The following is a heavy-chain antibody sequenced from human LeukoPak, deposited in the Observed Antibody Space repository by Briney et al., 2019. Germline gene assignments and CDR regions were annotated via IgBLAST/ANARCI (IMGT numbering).Heavy chain of an antibody. Sequence: GGSLRLSCAASGFTFSSYWMTWVRQAPGMGLEWVANIKQDGSEKYYVDSVKGRFTISRDNAKNSLYLQMNSLRADDTAVYYRARDQLGESDYWGQGTLVTVSS. CDR3: ARDQLGESDY. CDR2: IKQDGSEK. J-gene: IGHJ4*02. CDR1: GFTFSSYW. V-gene: IGHV3-7*01. D-gene: IGHD3-10*01.